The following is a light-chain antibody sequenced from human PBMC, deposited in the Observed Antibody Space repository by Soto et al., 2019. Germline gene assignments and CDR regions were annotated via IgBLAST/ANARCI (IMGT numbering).Light chain of an antibody. Sequence: EIVLTQSPGTLSLSPGERATLSCRASQTVSSSYLAWYRQKPGQAPRLLIYGASSRATGIPDRFSGSGSGTDFTLTISRLDPEDFAVYYCQQSGTSPLTFGGGTKVEIK. CDR3: QQSGTSPLT. CDR2: GAS. CDR1: QTVSSSY. V-gene: IGKV3-20*01. J-gene: IGKJ4*01.